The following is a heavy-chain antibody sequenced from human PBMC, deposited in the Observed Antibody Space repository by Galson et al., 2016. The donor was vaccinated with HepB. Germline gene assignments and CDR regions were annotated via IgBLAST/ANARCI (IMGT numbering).Heavy chain of an antibody. V-gene: IGHV1-46*01. CDR2: INPSAHTT. Sequence: SVKVSCKASGYAFATYYMHWVRQAPGQGFEWMGLINPSAHTTTYAQKFQGRVTMTRDTSTSTVYRELSSLRSEDTAVYYCARSFCTNDICYVTAFDFWGQGTMVTVSS. CDR1: GYAFATYY. J-gene: IGHJ3*01. CDR3: ARSFCTNDICYVTAFDF. D-gene: IGHD2-8*01.